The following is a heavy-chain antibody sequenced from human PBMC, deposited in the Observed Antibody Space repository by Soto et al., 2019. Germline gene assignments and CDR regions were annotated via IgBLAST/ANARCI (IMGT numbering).Heavy chain of an antibody. D-gene: IGHD3-3*01. CDR3: ARDFAYFDS. V-gene: IGHV4-61*01. Sequence: SETLSLTCTVSGGSFKSGSYSWSWIRQPPGKGLEWIGYVYHTGRTSYNPSLKSRVSISMDTSMNQFSLNLDSVTAADTAVYFCARDFAYFDSWGQGTLGTVSS. CDR2: VYHTGRT. CDR1: GGSFKSGSYS. J-gene: IGHJ4*02.